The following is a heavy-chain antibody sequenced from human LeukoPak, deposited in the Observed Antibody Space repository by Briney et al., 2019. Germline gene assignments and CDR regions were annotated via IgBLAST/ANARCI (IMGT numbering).Heavy chain of an antibody. V-gene: IGHV4-39*07. CDR3: ARYGYDSSGYGA. CDR1: GGSISSSSYY. J-gene: IGHJ4*02. D-gene: IGHD3-22*01. Sequence: SETLSLTCTVSGGSISSSSYYWGWIRQPPGKGLEWIGSIYYSGSTYYNPSLKSRVTISVDTSKNQFSLKLSSVTAADTAVYYCARYGYDSSGYGAWGQGTLVTVSS. CDR2: IYYSGST.